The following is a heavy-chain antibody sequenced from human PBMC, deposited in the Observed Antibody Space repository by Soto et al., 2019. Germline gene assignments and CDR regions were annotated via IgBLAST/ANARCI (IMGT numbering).Heavy chain of an antibody. Sequence: QVQLVQSGAVMKKPGSSVKVSCQSSGGTFNTYAMNWVRQAPGQGPEWMGDISPMFGAANYAPKGQGTVTITADESTRTSYMQLSSLTSEDTALYFCAREVQVHTPAFVYWGQGTLVTVSS. CDR3: AREVQVHTPAFVY. CDR2: ISPMFGAA. D-gene: IGHD3-10*01. CDR1: GGTFNTYA. V-gene: IGHV1-69*19. J-gene: IGHJ4*02.